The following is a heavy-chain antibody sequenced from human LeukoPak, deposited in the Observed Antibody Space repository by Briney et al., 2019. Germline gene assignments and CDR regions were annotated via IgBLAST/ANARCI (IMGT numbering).Heavy chain of an antibody. Sequence: GGSLRLSCAASGFTFSTYAMSWVRQAPGKGLEWVSVISGSGSSTYYADSVKGRFTISRDNYTLYLQMNSLGAEDTAVYYCAKEMATIRAFDFWGQGTMVTVSS. J-gene: IGHJ3*01. CDR3: AKEMATIRAFDF. D-gene: IGHD5-24*01. V-gene: IGHV3-23*01. CDR2: ISGSGSST. CDR1: GFTFSTYA.